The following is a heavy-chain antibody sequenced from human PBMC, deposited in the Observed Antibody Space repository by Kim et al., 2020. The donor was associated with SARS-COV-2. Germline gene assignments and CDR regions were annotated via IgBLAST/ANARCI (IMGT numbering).Heavy chain of an antibody. J-gene: IGHJ5*02. V-gene: IGHV4-34*01. CDR3: AKSPFYYDSGGNH. Sequence: YAPSLKSRDTISVETSKTKYSLKLSSVTAADTAVYYCAKSPFYYDSGGNHWGQGTLVTVSS. D-gene: IGHD3-10*01.